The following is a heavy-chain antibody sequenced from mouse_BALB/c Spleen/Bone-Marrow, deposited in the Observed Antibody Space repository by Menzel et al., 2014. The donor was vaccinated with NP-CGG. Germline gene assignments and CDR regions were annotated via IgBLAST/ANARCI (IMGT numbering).Heavy chain of an antibody. J-gene: IGHJ2*01. CDR1: GFSLTSYG. CDR2: IWRGGST. CDR3: AKRGNYGYFDY. Sequence: VQLQQSGPSLVQPSRSLSVTCTVSGFSLTSYGVHWVRQSPGKGLEWLGVIWRGGSTDYNAAFMSRLSITKDNSKSQVFFKMNSLQADDTAIYYCAKRGNYGYFDYWGQGTTLTVSS. V-gene: IGHV2-5-1*01. D-gene: IGHD2-1*01.